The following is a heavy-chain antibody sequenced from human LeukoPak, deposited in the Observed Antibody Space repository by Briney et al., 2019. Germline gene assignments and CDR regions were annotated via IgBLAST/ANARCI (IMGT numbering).Heavy chain of an antibody. CDR3: ARGTYYYDSRGAFDI. V-gene: IGHV3-23*01. CDR1: GFTFSSYA. Sequence: GGSLRLSCAASGFTFSSYAMSWVRQAPGEGLEWVSAISGSGGSTYYADSVKGRFTISRDNSKNTLYLQMNSLRAEDTAVYYCARGTYYYDSRGAFDIWGQGTMVTVSS. J-gene: IGHJ3*02. D-gene: IGHD3-22*01. CDR2: ISGSGGST.